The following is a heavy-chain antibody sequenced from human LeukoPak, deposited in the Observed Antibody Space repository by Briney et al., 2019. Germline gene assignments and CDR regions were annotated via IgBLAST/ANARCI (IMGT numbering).Heavy chain of an antibody. CDR2: INHSGST. V-gene: IGHV4-34*01. CDR1: GGSFSGYY. Sequence: SETLSLTCAVYGGSFSGYYWSWIRQPPGKGLEWIGEINHSGSTNYNPSLKSRVTISVDTSKNQFSLKLSSVTAADTAVYYCARGRDSRHYYYYMDAWGKGTTVTVSS. CDR3: ARGRDSRHYYYYMDA. D-gene: IGHD6-13*01. J-gene: IGHJ6*03.